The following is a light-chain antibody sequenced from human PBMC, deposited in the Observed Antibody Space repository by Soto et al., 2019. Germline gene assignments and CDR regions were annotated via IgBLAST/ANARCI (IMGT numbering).Light chain of an antibody. J-gene: IGKJ1*01. CDR1: QSVNSNF. V-gene: IGKV3-20*01. CDR2: GAS. CDR3: LQYGNSPRT. Sequence: ETVLTQSPGTLSLSPGERATLSCRASQSVNSNFLDWYQQKPGQAPRLLIYGASSRATGIPDRFSGSGSGTDFTLTITRLEPEDFAVYYCLQYGNSPRTFGQGTKVDIK.